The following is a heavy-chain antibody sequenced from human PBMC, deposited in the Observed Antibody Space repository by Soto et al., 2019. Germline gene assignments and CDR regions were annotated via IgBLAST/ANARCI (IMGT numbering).Heavy chain of an antibody. Sequence: SETLSLTCTVSGGSISSSSYYWGWIRQPPGKGLEWIGSIYYSGSTYYNPSLKSRVTISVDTSKNQFSLKLSSVTAADTAVYYCARLPDHGIVVVVAVGAFDIWGQGTMVTVSS. D-gene: IGHD2-15*01. V-gene: IGHV4-39*01. CDR3: ARLPDHGIVVVVAVGAFDI. J-gene: IGHJ3*02. CDR2: IYYSGST. CDR1: GGSISSSSYY.